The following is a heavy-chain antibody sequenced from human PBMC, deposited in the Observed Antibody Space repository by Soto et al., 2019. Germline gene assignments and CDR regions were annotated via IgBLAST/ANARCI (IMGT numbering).Heavy chain of an antibody. D-gene: IGHD4-4*01. J-gene: IGHJ4*02. CDR1: GFTFSSYW. CDR2: IKQDGSEK. Sequence: PGVSLRLSFAASGFTFSSYWMSWVRQAPGKGLEWVANIKQDGSEKYYVDSVKGRFTIPRDNAKNSLYLQMNSLRAEDTAVYYCAREDSNYPGEIDYWGQGTLVTVSS. CDR3: AREDSNYPGEIDY. V-gene: IGHV3-7*05.